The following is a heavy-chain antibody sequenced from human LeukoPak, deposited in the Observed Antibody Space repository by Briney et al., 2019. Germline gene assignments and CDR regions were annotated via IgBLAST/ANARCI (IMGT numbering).Heavy chain of an antibody. CDR1: GYPFTSYW. CDR3: ARGGEYSSSSSPFDY. J-gene: IGHJ4*02. Sequence: GESLKISCQGSGYPFTSYWIGWVRQMPVKGLEWMGSIYPGDSDTKYSPSLQGQVTISVDKSTNTAYLQWKSLKASDTAMYYCARGGEYSSSSSPFDYWGQGTLVTVSS. V-gene: IGHV5-51*01. D-gene: IGHD6-6*01. CDR2: IYPGDSDT.